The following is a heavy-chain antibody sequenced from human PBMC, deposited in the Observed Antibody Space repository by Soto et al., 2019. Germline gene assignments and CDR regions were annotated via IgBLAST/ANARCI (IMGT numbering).Heavy chain of an antibody. CDR3: AVDIEVTGMGHYYFDY. CDR1: GFHVSSNY. V-gene: IGHV3-66*01. Sequence: GGSLSLSCAASGFHVSSNYISWVRQAPGKGLEWVSVIYADGTTYYADSVKDRFTISRDNSKNTVSLQMSSLRAEDTAVYYCAVDIEVTGMGHYYFDYWGQGALVTVSS. D-gene: IGHD2-15*01. CDR2: IYADGTT. J-gene: IGHJ4*02.